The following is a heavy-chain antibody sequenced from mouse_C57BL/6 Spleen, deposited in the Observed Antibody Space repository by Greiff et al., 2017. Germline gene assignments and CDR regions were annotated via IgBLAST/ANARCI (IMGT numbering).Heavy chain of an antibody. CDR1: GYTFTSYW. V-gene: IGHV1-55*01. CDR2: IYPGSGST. Sequence: QVQLQQSGAELVKPGASVKMSCKASGYTFTSYWITWVKQRPGQGLEWIGDIYPGSGSTNYNEKFKSKATLTVDTSSSTAYMQLSSLTSEDSAVYYCARSNYDYDYWYFDVWGTGTTVTVSS. CDR3: ARSNYDYDYWYFDV. J-gene: IGHJ1*03. D-gene: IGHD2-4*01.